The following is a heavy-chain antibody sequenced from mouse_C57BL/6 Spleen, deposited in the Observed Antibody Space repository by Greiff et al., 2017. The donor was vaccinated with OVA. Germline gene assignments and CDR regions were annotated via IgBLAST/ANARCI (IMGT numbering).Heavy chain of an antibody. J-gene: IGHJ2*01. D-gene: IGHD3-2*02. CDR2: IDPSDSYT. CDR3: ARDSSGPDY. V-gene: IGHV1-69*01. Sequence: VQLQQPGAELVMPGASVKLSCKASGHTFTSYWMHWVKQRPGQGLEWIGEIDPSDSYTNYNQKFKGKATLTVDKSSSTAYMQLSCLTSEDSAVYYCARDSSGPDYWGQGTTLTVS. CDR1: GHTFTSYW.